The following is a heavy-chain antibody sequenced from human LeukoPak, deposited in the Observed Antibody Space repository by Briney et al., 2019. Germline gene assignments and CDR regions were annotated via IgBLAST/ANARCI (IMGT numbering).Heavy chain of an antibody. CDR1: GGSISGYH. J-gene: IGHJ6*03. CDR2: IYYTGNA. V-gene: IGHV4-59*12. Sequence: SETLSLTCTVTGGSISGYHWNWIRQSPGKGLEWIANIYYTGNADYNPSLKSRVTISVDTSKNEISLILSSVTAADTAVYYCARELVRYYYYMDVWGKGTTVTVSS. CDR3: ARELVRYYYYMDV.